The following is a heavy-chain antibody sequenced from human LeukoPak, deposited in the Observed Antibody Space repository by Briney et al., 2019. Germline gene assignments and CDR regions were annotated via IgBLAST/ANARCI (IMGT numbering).Heavy chain of an antibody. Sequence: SETLSLTCTVSGYSISSGYYWGWTRQPPGKGLEWIGSIYHSGSTYYNPSLKSRVTISVDTSKNQFSLKLSSVTAADTAVYYCARDPLNYYDSSGYAEHWGQGTLVTVSS. V-gene: IGHV4-38-2*02. CDR3: ARDPLNYYDSSGYAEH. CDR2: IYHSGST. D-gene: IGHD3-22*01. J-gene: IGHJ1*01. CDR1: GYSISSGYY.